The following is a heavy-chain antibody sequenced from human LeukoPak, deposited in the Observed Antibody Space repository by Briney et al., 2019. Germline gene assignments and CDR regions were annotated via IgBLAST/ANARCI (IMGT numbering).Heavy chain of an antibody. Sequence: GGSLRLSCAASGFTFSSYWMHWVRQAPGKGLVWVSRINTDGSSSTYADSVKGRFTISRDNAKLYLQTNSLRAEDTAVYYCVREADVAVAFDYWGQGTLVTVSS. D-gene: IGHD6-19*01. CDR3: VREADVAVAFDY. CDR1: GFTFSSYW. V-gene: IGHV3-74*01. CDR2: INTDGSSS. J-gene: IGHJ4*02.